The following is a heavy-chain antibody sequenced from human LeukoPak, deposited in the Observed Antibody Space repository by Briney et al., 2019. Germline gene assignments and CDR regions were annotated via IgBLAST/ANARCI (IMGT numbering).Heavy chain of an antibody. CDR2: INHSGSI. J-gene: IGHJ4*02. V-gene: IGHV4-34*01. Sequence: PSETLSLTCAVYGGAFSGYYWSWIRQPPGKGLEGIGEINHSGSINYKPSLKSRVTISVVTSKNQFSLKLSSVTAADTAVYYCARVSKYSSSWFNYFDYWGQGTLVTVSS. CDR1: GGAFSGYY. D-gene: IGHD6-13*01. CDR3: ARVSKYSSSWFNYFDY.